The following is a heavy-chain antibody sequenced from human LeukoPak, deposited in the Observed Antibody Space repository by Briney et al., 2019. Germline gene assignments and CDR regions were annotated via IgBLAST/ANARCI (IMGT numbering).Heavy chain of an antibody. CDR3: AKDDAWLQYGN. Sequence: GPLRLSCAASGFTFSSYGMHWVRQAPGKGLEWVAFIRCDGSNKYYADSVKGRFTISRDNSKGTVYLQMNSLRPEDTAVYYCAKDDAWLQYGNWGRGTLVTVSS. V-gene: IGHV3-30*02. CDR2: IRCDGSNK. CDR1: GFTFSSYG. D-gene: IGHD5-24*01. J-gene: IGHJ4*02.